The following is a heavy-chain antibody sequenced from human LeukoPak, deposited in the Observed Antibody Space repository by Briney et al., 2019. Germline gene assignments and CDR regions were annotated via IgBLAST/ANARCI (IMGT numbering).Heavy chain of an antibody. CDR1: GYTFTSYA. V-gene: IGHV1-3*01. Sequence: ASVKVSCKASGYTFTSYAIHWVRQAPGQRLEWMGWIDAGSASTKYSQKFQGRVTITRDASASTVYMELSGLRSEDTAVYYCAIDSDYFDYWGQGTLVTVSS. D-gene: IGHD3-9*01. CDR3: AIDSDYFDY. CDR2: IDAGSAST. J-gene: IGHJ4*02.